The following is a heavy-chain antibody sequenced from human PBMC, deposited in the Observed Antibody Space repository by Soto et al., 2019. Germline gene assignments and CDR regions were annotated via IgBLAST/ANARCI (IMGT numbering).Heavy chain of an antibody. Sequence: GGSLRLSCAASGLTFSNAWMNWVRQAPGKGLEWVGRIKSKTDGGTTDYAAPVKGRFTISRDDSKNTLYLQMNSLKTEDTAVYYCTASMIVVVINDYWGQGTLVTVSS. CDR3: TASMIVVVINDY. CDR1: GLTFSNAW. D-gene: IGHD3-22*01. CDR2: IKSKTDGGTT. V-gene: IGHV3-15*07. J-gene: IGHJ4*02.